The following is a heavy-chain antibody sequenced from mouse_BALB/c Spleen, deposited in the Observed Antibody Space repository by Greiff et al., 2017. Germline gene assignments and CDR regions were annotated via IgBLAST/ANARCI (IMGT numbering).Heavy chain of an antibody. CDR2: ISSGGSYT. D-gene: IGHD2-2*01. CDR1: GFTFSSYG. CDR3: ASRYYGYDEVAY. V-gene: IGHV5-6*01. J-gene: IGHJ3*01. Sequence: EVQGVESGGDLVKPGGSLKLSCAASGFTFSSYGMSWVRQTPDKRLEWVATISSGGSYTYYPDSVKGRFTISRDNAKNTLYLQMSSLKSEDTAMYYCASRYYGYDEVAYWGQGTLVTVSA.